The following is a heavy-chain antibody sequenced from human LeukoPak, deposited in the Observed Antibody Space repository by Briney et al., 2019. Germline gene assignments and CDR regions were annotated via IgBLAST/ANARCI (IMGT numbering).Heavy chain of an antibody. CDR2: IYYSEST. Sequence: ASQTLSLPCTVSGGSISSSSYYGGWIRQPPGKGLEWIGSIYYSESTYYNASLKSRVTISLDTSQNLFSLELRSVTPADPAVYFCVGDITMVRGVHLDYWGQGTLVTVSS. CDR3: VGDITMVRGVHLDY. J-gene: IGHJ4*02. CDR1: GGSISSSSYY. V-gene: IGHV4-39*02. D-gene: IGHD3-10*01.